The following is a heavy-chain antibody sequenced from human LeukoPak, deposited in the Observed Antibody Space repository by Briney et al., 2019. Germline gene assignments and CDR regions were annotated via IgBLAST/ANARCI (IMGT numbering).Heavy chain of an antibody. CDR3: AWSLEYSSGWYSSDY. D-gene: IGHD6-19*01. V-gene: IGHV1-69*13. J-gene: IGHJ4*02. CDR1: GGTFSSYA. Sequence: SVKVSCTASGGTFSSYAISWVRQAPGQGLEWMGGIIPIFGTANYAQKFQGRVTITADESTSTAYMELSSLRSEDTAVYYCAWSLEYSSGWYSSDYWGQGTLVTVSS. CDR2: IIPIFGTA.